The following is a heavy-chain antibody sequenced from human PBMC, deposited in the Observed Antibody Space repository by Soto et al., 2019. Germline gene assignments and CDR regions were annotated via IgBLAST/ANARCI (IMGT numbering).Heavy chain of an antibody. J-gene: IGHJ4*02. CDR1: GNTFSNYY. D-gene: IGHD2-21*02. Sequence: QVQLVQSGAEVKKPGASVKVSCKASGNTFSNYYIHWVRQAPGQGLEWMGTINPSGGHTTYAQKFLGRVTMTRDTSTSTLYMELTSLRSEDTAVYYCARGGHVVVVTAAFDYWGQGTLVNVSS. V-gene: IGHV1-46*03. CDR2: INPSGGHT. CDR3: ARGGHVVVVTAAFDY.